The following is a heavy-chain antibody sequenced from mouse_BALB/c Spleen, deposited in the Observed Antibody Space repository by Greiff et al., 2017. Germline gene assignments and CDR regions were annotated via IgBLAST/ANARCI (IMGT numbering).Heavy chain of an antibody. CDR1: GDSTTSGY. CDR3: ASGAYDGYYGAY. D-gene: IGHD2-3*01. Sequence: EVQRVESGPSLVKPSQTLSLTCSVTGDSTTSGYWNWIRKFPGNKLEYMGYISYSGSTYYNPSLKSRISITRDTSKNQYYLQLNSVTTEDTATYYCASGAYDGYYGAYWGQGTLVTVSA. J-gene: IGHJ3*01. V-gene: IGHV3-8*02. CDR2: ISYSGST.